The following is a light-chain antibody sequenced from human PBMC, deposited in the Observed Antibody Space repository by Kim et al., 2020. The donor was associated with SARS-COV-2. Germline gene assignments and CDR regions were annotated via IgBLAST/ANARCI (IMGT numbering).Light chain of an antibody. CDR3: QVWDSSTYVV. CDR2: RDS. V-gene: IGLV3-9*01. J-gene: IGLJ2*01. CDR1: NMGSKN. Sequence: VALGQTARITCGGNNMGSKNVPWYQQKPGQAPVLVIYRDSNRPSGIPERFSGSNSGNTATLTISRAQAGDEADYYCQVWDSSTYVVFGGGTKLTVL.